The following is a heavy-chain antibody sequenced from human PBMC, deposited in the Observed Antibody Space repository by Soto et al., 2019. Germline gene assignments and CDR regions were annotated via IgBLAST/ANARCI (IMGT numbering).Heavy chain of an antibody. V-gene: IGHV4-39*01. D-gene: IGHD2-15*01. CDR3: ARHLTYCSAGSCYSDFPYYGMDV. Sequence: SETLSLTCTVSGGSISSSSYYWGWIRQPPGKGLEWIGSIFYSGSPYYNPSLKSRVTISVDTSKNQFSLKLSSVTAADTAVYYCARHLTYCSAGSCYSDFPYYGMDVWGQGTTVTVSS. CDR1: GGSISSSSYY. J-gene: IGHJ6*02. CDR2: IFYSGSP.